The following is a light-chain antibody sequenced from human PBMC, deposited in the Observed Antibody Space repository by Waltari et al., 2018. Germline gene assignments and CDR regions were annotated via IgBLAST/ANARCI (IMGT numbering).Light chain of an antibody. CDR3: CSYKRGATWV. Sequence: QSVLTQPASVSGSPGQPITISCTGTRSDVGGYDYVSWYQQSPGKAPKLIIYDVVKRPSGVSTRFSASKSDNTASLTISGLQAEDEGDYYCCSYKRGATWVFGGGTALTVL. J-gene: IGLJ3*02. CDR2: DVV. CDR1: RSDVGGYDY. V-gene: IGLV2-14*03.